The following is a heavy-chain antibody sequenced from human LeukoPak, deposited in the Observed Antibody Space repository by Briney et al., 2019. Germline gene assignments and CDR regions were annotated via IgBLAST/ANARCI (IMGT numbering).Heavy chain of an antibody. D-gene: IGHD4-23*01. CDR2: FDPEDGET. Sequence: ASVKVSCKVSGYTLTELSMHWVRQAPGKGLEWMGGFDPEDGETIYAQKFQGRVTITAVESMRTAYMELSSLRSEDTGVYYCARGWLAETTVVTPYNYWGQGTLVTVSS. CDR1: GYTLTELS. CDR3: ARGWLAETTVVTPYNY. J-gene: IGHJ4*02. V-gene: IGHV1-24*01.